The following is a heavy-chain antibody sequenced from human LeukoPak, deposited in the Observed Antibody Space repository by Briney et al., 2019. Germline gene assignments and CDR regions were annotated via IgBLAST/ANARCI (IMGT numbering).Heavy chain of an antibody. CDR1: GGSFSGYY. V-gene: IGHV4-34*01. CDR2: IDHSGST. J-gene: IGHJ4*02. CDR3: ARYSIAAAGENGYYFDY. D-gene: IGHD6-13*01. Sequence: PSETLSLTCAVYGGSFSGYYWSWIRQPPGKGLEWVGEIDHSGSTNYNPSLKSRVTISVDTSKNQFSLKLSSVTAADTAVYYCARYSIAAAGENGYYFDYWGQGTLVTVSS.